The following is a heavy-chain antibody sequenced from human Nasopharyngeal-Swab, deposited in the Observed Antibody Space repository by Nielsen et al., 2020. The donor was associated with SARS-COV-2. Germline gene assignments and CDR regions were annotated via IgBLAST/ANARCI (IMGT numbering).Heavy chain of an antibody. CDR1: GYSFTTYW. Sequence: GESLKISCKGSGYSFTTYWIGWVRQMPGKGLEWVGIIYPGDSNTRYSPSFQGQVTISVDKYSSTAYLQWSSLKASDTAIYYCARPMRPMGHYYFGMDVWGQGTTVTVSS. CDR2: IYPGDSNT. J-gene: IGHJ6*02. V-gene: IGHV5-51*01. CDR3: ARPMRPMGHYYFGMDV. D-gene: IGHD1-26*01.